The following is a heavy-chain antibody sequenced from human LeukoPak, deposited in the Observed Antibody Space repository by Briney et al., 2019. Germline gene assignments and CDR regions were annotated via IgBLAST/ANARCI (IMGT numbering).Heavy chain of an antibody. CDR1: GGSIRSSNW. V-gene: IGHV4-4*02. Sequence: SETLSLTCAVSGGSIRSSNWWTWVRQPPGKGLEWIGNIYHSGSTYYNASLKSRVTISVDTSKNQFSLKLTSVTAADTAVYYCARELEFGAAGLDYWGQGTLVTVSS. J-gene: IGHJ4*02. CDR3: ARELEFGAAGLDY. CDR2: IYHSGST. D-gene: IGHD6-13*01.